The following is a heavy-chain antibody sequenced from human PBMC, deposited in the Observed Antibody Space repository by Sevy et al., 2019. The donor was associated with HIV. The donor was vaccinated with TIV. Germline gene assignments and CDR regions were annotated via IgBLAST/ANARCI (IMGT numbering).Heavy chain of an antibody. D-gene: IGHD2-15*01. CDR3: ARDGYCSGGSCYGHAAFDI. Sequence: GGSLRLSCVASGFTFSDYYMSWIRQAPGKGLEWVSYISSSGSTIYYADSVKGRFTISRDNAKNSLYLQMNSLRAEDTAVYYCARDGYCSGGSCYGHAAFDIWGQGTMVTVSS. V-gene: IGHV3-11*01. CDR2: ISSSGSTI. CDR1: GFTFSDYY. J-gene: IGHJ3*02.